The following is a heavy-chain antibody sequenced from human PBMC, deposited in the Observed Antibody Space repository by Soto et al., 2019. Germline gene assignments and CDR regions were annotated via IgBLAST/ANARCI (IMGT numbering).Heavy chain of an antibody. J-gene: IGHJ4*02. CDR2: IYYTGRT. CDR1: GGSISTSGYY. Sequence: PSETLSLTCTVSGGSISTSGYYWGWVRQPPGKGLEWIGTIYYTGRTFYNPSLRSRVTISVDTSKNHLSLKLSAVTAADTGVYYCARHDGPYSGTCDVWGQGTLVTVSS. CDR3: ARHDGPYSGTCDV. V-gene: IGHV4-39*01. D-gene: IGHD1-26*01.